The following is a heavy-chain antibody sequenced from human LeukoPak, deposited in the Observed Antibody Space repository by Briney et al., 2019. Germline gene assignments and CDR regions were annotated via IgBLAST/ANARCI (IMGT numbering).Heavy chain of an antibody. CDR3: TRDSANYHFAY. CDR2: LYSGGAT. D-gene: IGHD4/OR15-4a*01. CDR1: GFTVKDNF. Sequence: PGGSLILSCSASGFTVKDNFMSWVRQAPGKGLEWVSVLYSGGATYYADSVKGRFTISRDNSKNIVFLQMNDLRTEDTAFYYCTRDSANYHFAYWGQGALVTVSS. V-gene: IGHV3-66*01. J-gene: IGHJ4*02.